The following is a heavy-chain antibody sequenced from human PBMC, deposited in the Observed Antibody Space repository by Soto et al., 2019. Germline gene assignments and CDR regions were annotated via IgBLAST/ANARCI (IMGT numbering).Heavy chain of an antibody. CDR1: GGSFSGYY. CDR2: INHSGST. D-gene: IGHD6-13*01. J-gene: IGHJ5*02. CDR3: ARGRDRVTQQPYNWFDP. Sequence: SETLSLICAVYGGSFSGYYWSWIRQPPGKGLEWIGEINHSGSTNYNPSLKRRVTISVDTSKNQFSLKLSSVTAADTAVYYCARGRDRVTQQPYNWFDPWGQGTLVTVSS. V-gene: IGHV4-34*01.